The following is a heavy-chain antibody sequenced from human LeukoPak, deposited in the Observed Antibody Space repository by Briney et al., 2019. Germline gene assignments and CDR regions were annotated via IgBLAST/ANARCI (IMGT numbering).Heavy chain of an antibody. Sequence: GGSLRLSCTASGFTFGDYAMSWFRQAPGKGLEWVGFIRSKAYGGTTEYAASVKGRFTISRDDSKSIAYLQMNSLKTEDTAVYYRTREGYYDSSGYPRAFDIWGQGTMVTVSS. D-gene: IGHD3-22*01. CDR3: TREGYYDSSGYPRAFDI. V-gene: IGHV3-49*03. CDR2: IRSKAYGGTT. CDR1: GFTFGDYA. J-gene: IGHJ3*02.